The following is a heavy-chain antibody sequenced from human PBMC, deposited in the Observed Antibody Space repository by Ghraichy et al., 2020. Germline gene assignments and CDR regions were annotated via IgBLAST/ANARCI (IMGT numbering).Heavy chain of an antibody. Sequence: GESLNISCAASGFTFSTYWMSWVRQAPGKGLEWVANIKQDGSEKYYVDSVKGRFTISRDNAKNSLYLQMNSLRAEDTAVYYCARDLRRYGGNSGCWGRGTLVTVSS. CDR1: GFTFSTYW. D-gene: IGHD4-23*01. CDR2: IKQDGSEK. V-gene: IGHV3-7*01. J-gene: IGHJ4*02. CDR3: ARDLRRYGGNSGC.